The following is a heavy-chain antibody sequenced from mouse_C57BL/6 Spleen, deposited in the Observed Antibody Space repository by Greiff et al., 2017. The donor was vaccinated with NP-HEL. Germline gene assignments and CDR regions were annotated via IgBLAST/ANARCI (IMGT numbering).Heavy chain of an antibody. CDR1: GYTFTSYW. CDR2: IDPSDSYT. D-gene: IGHD2-5*01. CDR3: VLPGSNYGYFDV. J-gene: IGHJ1*03. Sequence: QVQLQQPGAELVMPGASVKLSCKASGYTFTSYWMHWVKQRPGQGLEWLGEIDPSDSYTNYNQKFKGKSTLTVDKSSSTAYMQLSSLTSEDSAVYYCVLPGSNYGYFDVGGTGTTVTVSS. V-gene: IGHV1-69*01.